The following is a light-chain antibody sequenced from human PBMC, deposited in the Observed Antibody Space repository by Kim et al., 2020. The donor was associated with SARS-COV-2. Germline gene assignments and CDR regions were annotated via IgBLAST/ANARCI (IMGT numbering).Light chain of an antibody. J-gene: IGLJ3*02. V-gene: IGLV4-69*01. CDR1: SGHSSDA. Sequence: VKLTCTLSSGHSSDAIAWHQQQAEKGPRYLMKLNSDGSHSKGDGIPDRFSGSSSGAERYLTISSLQSEDEADYYCQTWGTGIHGVFGGGTKVTVL. CDR3: QTWGTGIHGV. CDR2: LNSDGSH.